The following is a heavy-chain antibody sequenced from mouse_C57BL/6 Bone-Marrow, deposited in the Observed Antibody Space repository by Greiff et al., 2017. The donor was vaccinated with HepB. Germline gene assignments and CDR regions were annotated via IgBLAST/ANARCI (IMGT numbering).Heavy chain of an antibody. D-gene: IGHD6-2*01. CDR3: AREGDSLFDY. V-gene: IGHV1-63*01. J-gene: IGHJ2*01. CDR1: GYTFTNYW. Sequence: VQLVESGAELVRPGTSVKMSCKASGYTFTNYWIGWAKQRPGHGLEWIGDIYPGGGYTNYNEKFKGKATLTADKSSSTAYMQFSSLTSEDSAIYYCAREGDSLFDYWGQGTTLTVSS. CDR2: IYPGGGYT.